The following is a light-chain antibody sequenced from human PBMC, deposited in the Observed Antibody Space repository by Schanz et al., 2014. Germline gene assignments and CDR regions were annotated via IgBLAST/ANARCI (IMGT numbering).Light chain of an antibody. J-gene: IGLJ3*02. CDR3: FSYAGRNTYV. CDR2: EGN. V-gene: IGLV2-23*01. CDR1: SSDIGSYAL. Sequence: QSALTQQGFVSGSPGQSITISCSGSSSDIGSYALVSWYQQHPGKAPKFIIYEGNKRPSGVSNRFSGSKYGNTASLTISGLQAEDEADYYCFSYAGRNTYVFGGGTKLTVL.